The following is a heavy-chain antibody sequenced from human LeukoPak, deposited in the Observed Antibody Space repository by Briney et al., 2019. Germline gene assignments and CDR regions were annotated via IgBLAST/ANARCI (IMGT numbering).Heavy chain of an antibody. CDR1: GFTFSSYW. CDR2: IKQDGSEK. CDR3: TKDHGSYFDY. V-gene: IGHV3-7*01. Sequence: GGSLRLSCAASGFTFSSYWMSWVRQAPGKGLEWVANIKQDGSEKYYVDSVKGRFTISRDNSKNTLYLQMNSLRAEDTAVYYCTKDHGSYFDYWGQGTLVTVSS. J-gene: IGHJ4*02.